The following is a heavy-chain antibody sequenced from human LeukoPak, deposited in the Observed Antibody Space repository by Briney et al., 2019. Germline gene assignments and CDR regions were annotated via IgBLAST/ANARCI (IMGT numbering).Heavy chain of an antibody. Sequence: GGSLRLSCAASGFTFSSYAMSWVRQAPGKGLEWVSAISGSGGSTYYADSVKGRFTISRDNSKNTLYLQMNSLRAEDTAVYYCAKDRGYSSGWPNDALDIWGQGTMVTVSS. CDR3: AKDRGYSSGWPNDALDI. V-gene: IGHV3-23*01. D-gene: IGHD6-19*01. J-gene: IGHJ3*02. CDR2: ISGSGGST. CDR1: GFTFSSYA.